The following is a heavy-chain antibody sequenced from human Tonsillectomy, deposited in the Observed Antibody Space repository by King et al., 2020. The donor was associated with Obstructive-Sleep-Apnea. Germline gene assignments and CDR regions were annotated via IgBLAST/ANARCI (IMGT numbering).Heavy chain of an antibody. V-gene: IGHV3-66*01. CDR3: ARVGLHSRYEHFFKEYYFDY. J-gene: IGHJ4*02. CDR1: GFTVSSNY. CDR2: IYSGGST. D-gene: IGHD5-12*01. Sequence: VQLVESGGGLVQPGGSLRLSCAASGFTVSSNYMSWVRQAPGKGLEWVSVIYSGGSTYYADSVKGRFTISRDNSKNTLHLQMNSLRAEDTAVYYCARVGLHSRYEHFFKEYYFDYWGQGTLVTVSS.